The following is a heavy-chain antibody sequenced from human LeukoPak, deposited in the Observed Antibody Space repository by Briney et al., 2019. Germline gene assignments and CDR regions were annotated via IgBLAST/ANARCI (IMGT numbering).Heavy chain of an antibody. CDR2: IIPIFGTA. CDR1: GGTFSSYA. V-gene: IGHV1-69*13. D-gene: IGHD3-3*01. Sequence: SVKVSCXASGGTFSSYAISWVRQARGQGLEWMGGIIPIFGTANYAQKFQGRVTITADESTSTAYMELSSLRSEDTAVYYCASPLEWLAYWGQGTLVTVSS. CDR3: ASPLEWLAY. J-gene: IGHJ4*02.